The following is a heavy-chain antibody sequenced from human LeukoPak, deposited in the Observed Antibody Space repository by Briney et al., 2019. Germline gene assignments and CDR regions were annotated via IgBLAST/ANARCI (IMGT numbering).Heavy chain of an antibody. V-gene: IGHV3-30*02. CDR3: AKDMEMATITTPGY. D-gene: IGHD5-24*01. CDR2: IRYDGSNK. J-gene: IGHJ4*02. CDR1: GFTFCSYG. Sequence: GGSLRLSCAASGFTFCSYGMHWVRQAPGKGLEWVAFIRYDGSNKYYADSGKGRFTISRDNSKNTLYLQMTSLRAEDTAVYFCAKDMEMATITTPGYWGQGTPVTVSS.